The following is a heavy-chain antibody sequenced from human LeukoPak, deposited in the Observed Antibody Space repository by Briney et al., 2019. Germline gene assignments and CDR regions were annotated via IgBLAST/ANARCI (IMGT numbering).Heavy chain of an antibody. CDR2: ISWNRDNI. Sequence: PGRSLRLSCAASGFTFDDYAMHWVRQAPGKGLEWVSGISWNRDNIGYADSVKGRFTISRDNAKNSLYLQMYSLRAEDTAVYYCARLPAAINGYFDPWGQGTLVTVSS. D-gene: IGHD2-2*01. V-gene: IGHV3-9*01. CDR3: ARLPAAINGYFDP. CDR1: GFTFDDYA. J-gene: IGHJ5*02.